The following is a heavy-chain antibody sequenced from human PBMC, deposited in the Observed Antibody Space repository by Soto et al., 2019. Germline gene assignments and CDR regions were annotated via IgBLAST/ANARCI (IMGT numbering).Heavy chain of an antibody. CDR3: ARHIAVAGTYGMDV. Sequence: SLKVSWQGSGYSFTSDWISWVLQLPGKCLGWMGMIYPGDSDTRYSPAFQGQVTISADKSISTAYLQWSSLKAWDTAMYSCARHIAVAGTYGMDVWGQGTTVTVSS. CDR1: GYSFTSDW. J-gene: IGHJ6*02. CDR2: IYPGDSDT. D-gene: IGHD6-19*01. V-gene: IGHV5-51*01.